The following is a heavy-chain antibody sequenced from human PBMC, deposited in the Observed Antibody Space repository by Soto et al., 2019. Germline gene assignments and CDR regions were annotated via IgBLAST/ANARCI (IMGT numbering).Heavy chain of an antibody. V-gene: IGHV5-10-1*03. J-gene: IGHJ6*02. D-gene: IGHD1-1*01. CDR1: GYSFTRYW. CDR3: ARLKVRDEFVSVSYYYYYYGMDV. CDR2: IDPSDSYT. Sequence: EVQLVQSGAEVKKPGESLRISCKGSGYSFTRYWISWVRQMPGKGLEWMGRIDPSDSYTNYSPSFQGHVTISADKSISTAYLQWSSLKASDTAMYYCARLKVRDEFVSVSYYYYYYGMDVWGQGTTVTVSS.